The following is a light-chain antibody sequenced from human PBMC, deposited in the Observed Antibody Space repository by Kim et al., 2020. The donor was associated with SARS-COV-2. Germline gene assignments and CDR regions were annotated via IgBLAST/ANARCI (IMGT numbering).Light chain of an antibody. CDR1: SSDVGGYND. CDR2: DVS. CDR3: SSYTSSSTV. V-gene: IGLV2-14*03. Sequence: PGQSITISCTGTSSDVGGYNDVSWYQQHPGKAPKLMIYDVSKRPSGVSNRFAGSKSGNTASLTISGLQAEDEADYYCSSYTSSSTVFGGGTQLTVL. J-gene: IGLJ3*02.